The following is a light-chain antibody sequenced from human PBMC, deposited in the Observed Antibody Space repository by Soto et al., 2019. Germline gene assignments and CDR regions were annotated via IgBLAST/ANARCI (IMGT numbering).Light chain of an antibody. J-gene: IGKJ4*01. V-gene: IGKV3-20*01. CDR3: QQYERSPTT. Sequence: DIVLTQSPGTLSLSPGERATLSCRASQSVSSTYLAWYQQKPGLAPSLLIYGASRRATGIPDRFSGSGSVTDFTLTISRLEPEDFAVYYCQQYERSPTTFGGGTKVEIK. CDR1: QSVSSTY. CDR2: GAS.